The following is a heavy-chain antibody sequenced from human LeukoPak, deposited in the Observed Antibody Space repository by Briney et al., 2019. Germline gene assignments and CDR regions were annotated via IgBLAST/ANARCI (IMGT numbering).Heavy chain of an antibody. CDR2: VSYGRSA. V-gene: IGHV4-39*01. J-gene: IGHJ4*02. Sequence: PSETLSLTCTVSGVSVRSSSSFWGWIRQPPGKGLEGIGSVSYGRSACYNPSLKSRVTMYLDSSKGQFSLKLSSVTVADTAVFYCVRHVCVSGSCTDNFDYWGQGILVTVSS. D-gene: IGHD2-15*01. CDR1: GVSVRSSSSF. CDR3: VRHVCVSGSCTDNFDY.